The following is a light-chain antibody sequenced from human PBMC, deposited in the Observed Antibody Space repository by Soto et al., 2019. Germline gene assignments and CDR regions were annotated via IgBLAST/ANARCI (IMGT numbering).Light chain of an antibody. Sequence: EIVMTQSPATLSLSPGERATLSCRASQSVSSNFAWYQHKPGQAPRRLIYGASTSATGIPARFSGSGSGTEFTLTISSLQSEDFAVYYCQQYNNWPPITFGQGTKLEIK. CDR2: GAS. CDR3: QQYNNWPPIT. J-gene: IGKJ2*01. V-gene: IGKV3-15*01. CDR1: QSVSSN.